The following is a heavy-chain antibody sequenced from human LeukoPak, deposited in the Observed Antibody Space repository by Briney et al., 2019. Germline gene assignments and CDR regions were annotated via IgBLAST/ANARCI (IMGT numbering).Heavy chain of an antibody. CDR1: GYTLTELS. J-gene: IGHJ4*02. CDR2: FDPEDGET. CDR3: ATGYDYIWGRYRYRPAPPFDY. V-gene: IGHV1-24*01. Sequence: ASVKVSCKVSGYTLTELSMHWVRQAPGKGLEWMGGFDPEDGETIYAQKFQGRVTMTEDTSTDTAYMELSSLRSEDTAVYYCATGYDYIWGRYRYRPAPPFDYWGQGTLVTVSS. D-gene: IGHD3-16*02.